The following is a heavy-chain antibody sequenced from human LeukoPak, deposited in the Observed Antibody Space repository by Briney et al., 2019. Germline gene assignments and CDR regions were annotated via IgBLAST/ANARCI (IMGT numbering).Heavy chain of an antibody. CDR1: GGSFSGYY. CDR3: AREFHGSGWSDY. D-gene: IGHD6-19*01. V-gene: IGHV4-34*01. J-gene: IGHJ4*02. Sequence: TSETLSLTCAVYGGSFSGYYWTWIRQPPGKGLEWIGEINHSGSTNYNPSLKSRVTISVDTSKNQFSLKLSSVTAADTAVYYCAREFHGSGWSDYWGQGTLVTVSS. CDR2: INHSGST.